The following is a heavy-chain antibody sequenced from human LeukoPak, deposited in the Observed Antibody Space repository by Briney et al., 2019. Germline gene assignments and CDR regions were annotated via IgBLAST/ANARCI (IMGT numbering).Heavy chain of an antibody. CDR3: ARVYSGYSFDY. Sequence: SETLSLTCTVSGGSISSYYWSWIRQPAGTALEWIGRIYTSGTITYNPSLKSRVTMSVDTSKNQFSLKLSSVTAADTAVYYCARVYSGYSFDYWGQGTLVTVSS. V-gene: IGHV4-4*07. D-gene: IGHD3-22*01. CDR2: IYTSGTI. CDR1: GGSISSYY. J-gene: IGHJ4*02.